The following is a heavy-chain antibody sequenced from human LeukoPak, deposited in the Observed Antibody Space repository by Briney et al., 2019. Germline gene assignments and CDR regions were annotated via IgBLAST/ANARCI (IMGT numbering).Heavy chain of an antibody. CDR3: ARDRDMTTVTTSLDY. D-gene: IGHD4-17*01. CDR1: GYTFTGHY. Sequence: SVKVSCKASGYTFTGHYMHWVRQAPGQGLEWMGRIIPILGIANYAQKFQGRVTITADKSTSTAYMELSSLRSEDTAVYYCARDRDMTTVTTSLDYWGQGTLVAVSS. J-gene: IGHJ4*02. CDR2: IIPILGIA. V-gene: IGHV1-69*04.